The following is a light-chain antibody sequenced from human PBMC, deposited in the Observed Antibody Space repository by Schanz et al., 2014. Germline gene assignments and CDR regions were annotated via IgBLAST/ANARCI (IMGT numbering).Light chain of an antibody. V-gene: IGKV1-5*01. CDR2: DAS. J-gene: IGKJ5*01. CDR1: QSISSW. Sequence: DIQMTQSPSTLSASVGDRVTITCRASQSISSWLAWYQQKPGKAPKLLIYDASTLERGVPSRFSGSGSVTEFTLTISSLEPEDFAVYYCQQRSNWPITFGQGTRLEIK. CDR3: QQRSNWPIT.